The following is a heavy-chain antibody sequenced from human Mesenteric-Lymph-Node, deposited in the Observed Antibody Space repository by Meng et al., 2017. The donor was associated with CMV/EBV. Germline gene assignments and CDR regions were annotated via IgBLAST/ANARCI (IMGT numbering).Heavy chain of an antibody. Sequence: GGSLRLSCAASGFTFSDYGIHWVRQAPGKGLEWVAFIEDDGGLIHRRDSVKGRFTISRDNSKNTLYLQMSSLRAEDTAVYYCAARRPDAASSGPATTFFWGQGTLVTVSS. D-gene: IGHD2/OR15-2a*01. CDR3: AARRPDAASSGPATTFF. CDR1: GFTFSDYG. CDR2: IEDDGGLI. J-gene: IGHJ4*02. V-gene: IGHV3-30*02.